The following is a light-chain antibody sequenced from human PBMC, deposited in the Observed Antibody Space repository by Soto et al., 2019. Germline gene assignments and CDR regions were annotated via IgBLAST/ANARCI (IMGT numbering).Light chain of an antibody. CDR3: QQAKSFPIT. Sequence: TITCRASQDIGNWMTWYQQKPGKAPKLLIYSASTLVRGVPSRFSGSGSGTEFTLTISGLRPEDSLTYYCQQAKSFPITFGQGTRLEIK. CDR1: QDIGNW. J-gene: IGKJ5*01. V-gene: IGKV1-12*01. CDR2: SAS.